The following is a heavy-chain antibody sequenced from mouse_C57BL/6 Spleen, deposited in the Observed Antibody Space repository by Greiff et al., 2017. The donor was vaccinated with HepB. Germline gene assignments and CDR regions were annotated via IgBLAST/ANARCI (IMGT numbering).Heavy chain of an antibody. CDR1: GYSITSGYY. D-gene: IGHD2-4*01. Sequence: EVKLMESGPGLVKPSQSLSLTCSVTGYSITSGYYWYWNRQFPGNKLECMGYISYDGSNNYNPSLKNRISITRDTSKNHFFLKLDSVTTEDTATYDCARDQDDYDGFAYWGQGTLVTVSA. J-gene: IGHJ3*01. V-gene: IGHV3-6*01. CDR2: ISYDGSN. CDR3: ARDQDDYDGFAY.